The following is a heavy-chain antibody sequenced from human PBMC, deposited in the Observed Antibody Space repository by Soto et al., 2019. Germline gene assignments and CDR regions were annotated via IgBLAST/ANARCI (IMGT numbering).Heavy chain of an antibody. V-gene: IGHV1-2*04. J-gene: IGHJ3*02. CDR3: ARDRRDGYNYPAFDI. CDR2: INPNSGGT. CDR1: GYTFTSYA. D-gene: IGHD5-12*01. Sequence: ASVKVSCKASGYTFTSYAMHWVRQAPGQRLEWMGWINPNSGGTNYAQKFQGWVTMTRDTSISTAYMELSRLRSDDTAVYYCARDRRDGYNYPAFDIWGQGTMVTVSS.